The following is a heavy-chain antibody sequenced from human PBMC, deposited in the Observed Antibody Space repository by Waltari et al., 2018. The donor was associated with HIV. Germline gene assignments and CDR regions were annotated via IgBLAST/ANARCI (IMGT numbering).Heavy chain of an antibody. V-gene: IGHV4-34*01. CDR2: INHSGMT. D-gene: IGHD6-13*01. CDR3: AIYEAVAALIDY. J-gene: IGHJ4*02. CDR1: GGSLSGYN. Sequence: VKVHQWGAGLLKPSETMSLTCAVYGGSLSGYNWNWIRQPPGKGLEGIVEINHSGMTNYNPSLKSRVTISIDTSKNQFSLKLTSVTAADTAVYYWAIYEAVAALIDYWGQGTLVTVSS.